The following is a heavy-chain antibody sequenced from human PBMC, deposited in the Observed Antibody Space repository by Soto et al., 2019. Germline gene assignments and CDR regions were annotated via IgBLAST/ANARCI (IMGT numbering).Heavy chain of an antibody. D-gene: IGHD2-15*01. Sequence: SETLPLTWTVSGGSISSYYWSWIRQPPGKGLEWIGYIYYSGRTKYNPSLKSRVTMSADTSKTQFSLKLTSVTAADTSVYCCPTDPGGPYGHWGPGMLVTGSA. V-gene: IGHV4-59*01. CDR3: PTDPGGPYGH. CDR1: GGSISSYY. J-gene: IGHJ4*01. CDR2: IYYSGRT.